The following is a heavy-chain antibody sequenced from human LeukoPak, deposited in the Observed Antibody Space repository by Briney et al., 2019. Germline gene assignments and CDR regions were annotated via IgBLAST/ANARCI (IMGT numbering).Heavy chain of an antibody. V-gene: IGHV1-2*02. Sequence: ASVKVSCKASGYTFTGYYMHWVRQAPGQGLEWMGWINPNSGGTNYAQKFQGRVTMTRDTSISTAYMELSRLRSDDTAVYYCARSFPRSFPRDDWFDPWGQGTLVTVSS. CDR1: GYTFTGYY. D-gene: IGHD3-16*02. J-gene: IGHJ5*02. CDR2: INPNSGGT. CDR3: ARSFPRSFPRDDWFDP.